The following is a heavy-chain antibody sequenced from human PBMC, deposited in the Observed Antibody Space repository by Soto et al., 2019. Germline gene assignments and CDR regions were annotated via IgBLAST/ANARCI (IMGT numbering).Heavy chain of an antibody. Sequence: GGSLRLSCVASGFTVSTNYLSWVRQAPGKGLEWVSIIYSGGTKKYADSVEGRFTISRDISKNTLYLQMDSLRAEDTAVYYCARAPTITTNFDSWGQGTLVTVSS. J-gene: IGHJ4*02. CDR3: ARAPTITTNFDS. V-gene: IGHV3-53*01. CDR2: IYSGGTK. D-gene: IGHD4-4*01. CDR1: GFTVSTNY.